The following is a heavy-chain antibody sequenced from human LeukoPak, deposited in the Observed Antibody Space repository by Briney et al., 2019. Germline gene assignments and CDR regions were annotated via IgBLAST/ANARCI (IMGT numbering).Heavy chain of an antibody. Sequence: PGGSLRLSCAASGFTFSTYAMSWVRQAPGKGLEWVSCISGSGGSTYYADSVKGRFTISRDNSKNTLYLQMNSLRAEDTAVYYCARDQTNYYYFWSGYYSGNNWFDPWGQGTLVTVSS. CDR1: GFTFSTYA. CDR3: ARDQTNYYYFWSGYYSGNNWFDP. V-gene: IGHV3-23*01. D-gene: IGHD3-3*01. J-gene: IGHJ5*02. CDR2: ISGSGGST.